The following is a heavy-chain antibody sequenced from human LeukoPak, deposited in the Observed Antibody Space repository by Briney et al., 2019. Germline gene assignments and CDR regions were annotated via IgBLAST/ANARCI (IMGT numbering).Heavy chain of an antibody. CDR1: GFTFSSYW. D-gene: IGHD3/OR15-3a*01. J-gene: IGHJ4*02. Sequence: PGGSLRLSCAASGFTFSSYWMHWVRQAPGKGLVWVSHIKSDGSSTNYADSVKGRFTISRDNAKNTLYLQMDSLRAEDTAVYYCATTGTDYYFDYWGQGTLVTVSS. V-gene: IGHV3-74*01. CDR2: IKSDGSST. CDR3: ATTGTDYYFDY.